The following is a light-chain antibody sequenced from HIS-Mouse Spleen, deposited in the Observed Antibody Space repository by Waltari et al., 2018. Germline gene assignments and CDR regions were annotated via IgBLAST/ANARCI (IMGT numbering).Light chain of an antibody. CDR3: NSRDSSGNHVV. CDR1: SLRSYY. V-gene: IGLV3-19*01. J-gene: IGLJ2*01. Sequence: SSELTQDPAVSVALGQTVRITCQGDSLRSYYASWYQQKPGQAPVLVIYGKNNRPSGSPDRFSGYRSGNTASLTITGAQAEDEADYYCNSRDSSGNHVVFGGGTKLTVL. CDR2: GKN.